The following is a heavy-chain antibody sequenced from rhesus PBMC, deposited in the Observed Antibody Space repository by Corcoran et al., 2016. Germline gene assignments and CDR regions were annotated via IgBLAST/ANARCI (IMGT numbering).Heavy chain of an antibody. CDR3: AVQYSNFGGWYFDL. D-gene: IGHD4-23*01. Sequence: VQLVESGGGLAKPGGSLRLSCAASGFTLSGYWVHWVRQAPGKGLEWISGINRAGRRTYFADSVKGRFTISRENAKHTLFLQMDGLRAEDTAVYYCAVQYSNFGGWYFDLWGPGTPITISS. V-gene: IGHV3-14*01. CDR2: INRAGRRT. J-gene: IGHJ2*01. CDR1: GFTLSGYW.